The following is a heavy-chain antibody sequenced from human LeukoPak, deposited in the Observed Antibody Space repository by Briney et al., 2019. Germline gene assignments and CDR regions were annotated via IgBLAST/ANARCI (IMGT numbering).Heavy chain of an antibody. CDR3: ARVQGYCGGDCYPFDY. CDR1: GFTFSYVW. J-gene: IGHJ4*02. V-gene: IGHV3-15*01. D-gene: IGHD2-21*02. CDR2: IISKTDGGTT. Sequence: GGSLRLSCAASGFTFSYVWMSWVRQAPGKGLEWVGRIISKTDGGTTDYAAPVKGRFTISRDDSKNTLYLQMNSLKTEDTAVYYRARVQGYCGGDCYPFDYWGQGTLVTVSS.